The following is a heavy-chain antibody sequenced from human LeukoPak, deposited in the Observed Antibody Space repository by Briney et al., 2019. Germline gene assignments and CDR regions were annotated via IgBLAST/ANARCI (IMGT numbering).Heavy chain of an antibody. V-gene: IGHV3-23*01. CDR1: GFTFSNYY. Sequence: GGSLRLSCAASGFTFSNYYMSWIRQAPGKGLEWVSAISGSGGSTYYADSVKGRFTISRDNSKNTLYLQMNSLRAEDTAVYYCAKGGEDYYDSSGYSSNGYWGQGTLVTVSS. J-gene: IGHJ4*02. CDR3: AKGGEDYYDSSGYSSNGY. CDR2: ISGSGGST. D-gene: IGHD3-22*01.